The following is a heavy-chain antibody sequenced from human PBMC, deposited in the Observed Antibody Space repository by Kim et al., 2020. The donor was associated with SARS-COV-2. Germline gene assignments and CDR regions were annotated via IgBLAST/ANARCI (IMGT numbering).Heavy chain of an antibody. D-gene: IGHD4-17*01. Sequence: GGSLRLSCAASGFTFSSYGMHWVRQAPGKGLEWVAAISYDGSNKYYADSVKGRFTISRDNSKNTLYLQMNSLRAEDTAVYYCAKGGADYGDYASSLGVGYDYYGMDVWGQGTTVTVSS. J-gene: IGHJ6*02. CDR1: GFTFSSYG. V-gene: IGHV3-30*18. CDR3: AKGGADYGDYASSLGVGYDYYGMDV. CDR2: ISYDGSNK.